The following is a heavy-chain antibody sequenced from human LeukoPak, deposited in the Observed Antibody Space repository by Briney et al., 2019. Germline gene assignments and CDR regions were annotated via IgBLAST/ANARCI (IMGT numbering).Heavy chain of an antibody. CDR3: ARVEYSSSWTLTCMDV. V-gene: IGHV3-9*01. D-gene: IGHD6-13*01. CDR2: ISWSSGII. CDR1: GFTFDDHG. J-gene: IGHJ6*02. Sequence: PGGSLRLSCAASGFTFDDHGMHWVRQAPGKGLEWVSGISWSSGIIGYADSVKGRFTISRDNAKNSLYLQMDSLRAEDTAVYYCARVEYSSSWTLTCMDVWGQGTTVTVSS.